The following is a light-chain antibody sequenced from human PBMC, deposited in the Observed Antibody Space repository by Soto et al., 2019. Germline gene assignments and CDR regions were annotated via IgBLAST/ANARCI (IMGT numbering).Light chain of an antibody. CDR3: QNYNRAPRT. J-gene: IGKJ1*01. CDR1: QGISNY. V-gene: IGKV1-27*01. Sequence: DIQMTQSPSSLSASVGDRVTITCRARQGISNYLAWYQQKPGKIPKLLIYAASTLQSGVPSRFSGSGSGTDFTLTISNLQPEDVASYYCQNYNRAPRTFGQGTKVDIK. CDR2: AAS.